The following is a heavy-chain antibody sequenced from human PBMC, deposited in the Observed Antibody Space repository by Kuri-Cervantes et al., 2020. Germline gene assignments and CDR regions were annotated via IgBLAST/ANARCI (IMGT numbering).Heavy chain of an antibody. J-gene: IGHJ3*01. D-gene: IGHD6-13*01. CDR1: GFTFSSYG. CDR3: AKELAAGGSGAFDV. CDR2: IWYDGSNK. Sequence: GGSLRLSCAASGFTFSSYGMHWVRQAPGKGLEWVAVIWYDGSNKYYADSVKGRFTISRDNSKNTLYLQMNSLRAEDTALYYCAKELAAGGSGAFDVWGQGTLVTVSS. V-gene: IGHV3-33*06.